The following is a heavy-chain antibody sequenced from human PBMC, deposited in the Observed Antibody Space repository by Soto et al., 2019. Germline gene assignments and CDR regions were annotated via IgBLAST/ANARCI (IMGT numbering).Heavy chain of an antibody. J-gene: IGHJ3*02. V-gene: IGHV4-39*01. CDR1: GGSISSYY. Sequence: PSETLSLTCTVSGGSISSYYWGWIRQPPGKGLEWIGSIYYSGSTYYNPSLKSRVTISVDTSKNQFSLKLSSVTAADTAVYYCAGSPSTVTTWGAFDIWGQGTMVTVSS. CDR3: AGSPSTVTTWGAFDI. CDR2: IYYSGST. D-gene: IGHD4-17*01.